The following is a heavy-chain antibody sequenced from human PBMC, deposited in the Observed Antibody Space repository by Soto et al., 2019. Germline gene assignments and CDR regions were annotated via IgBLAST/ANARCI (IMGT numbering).Heavy chain of an antibody. V-gene: IGHV4-59*01. CDR3: ARDPNDSSAYYHHYYYGMDV. CDR2: VFYTGRA. D-gene: IGHD3-22*01. Sequence: PSETLSLTCTVSGGSLGSYYWSWIRQPPGKGLEWIGYVFYTGRANYNASLKSRVSISLDTSNYQFSLKLSSVTAADTAVYYCARDPNDSSAYYHHYYYGMDVWGQGTTVTVSS. J-gene: IGHJ6*02. CDR1: GGSLGSYY.